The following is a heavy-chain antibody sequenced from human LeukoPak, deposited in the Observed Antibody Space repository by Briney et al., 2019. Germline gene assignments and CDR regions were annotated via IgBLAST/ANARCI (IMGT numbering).Heavy chain of an antibody. Sequence: GGSLRLSCAASGFTFSSYAMHWVRQAPGKGLEWVAVISYDGSNKYYADSVNGRFTISRDNSKNTLYLQMNSLRAEDTAVYYCARAYDSSGYYYLREYYFDYWGQGTLVTVSS. CDR1: GFTFSSYA. CDR3: ARAYDSSGYYYLREYYFDY. J-gene: IGHJ4*02. D-gene: IGHD3-22*01. CDR2: ISYDGSNK. V-gene: IGHV3-30-3*01.